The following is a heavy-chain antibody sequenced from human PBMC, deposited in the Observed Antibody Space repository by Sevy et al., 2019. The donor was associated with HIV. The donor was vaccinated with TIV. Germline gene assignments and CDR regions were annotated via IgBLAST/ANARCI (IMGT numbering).Heavy chain of an antibody. CDR1: GFTFSDYY. CDR3: ARREGDTAMAVAYYFDY. J-gene: IGHJ4*02. Sequence: GGSLRLSCAASGFTFSDYYMSWIRQAPGKGLEWVSYISSSGSTIYYADSVKGRFSISRDNAKNSLYLQMNSLRPEDTAVYYCARREGDTAMAVAYYFDYWGQGTLVTVSS. D-gene: IGHD5-18*01. V-gene: IGHV3-11*01. CDR2: ISSSGSTI.